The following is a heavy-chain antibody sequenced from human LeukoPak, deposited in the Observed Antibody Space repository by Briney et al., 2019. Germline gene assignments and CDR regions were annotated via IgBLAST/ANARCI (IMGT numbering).Heavy chain of an antibody. V-gene: IGHV4-59*08. CDR2: ISYSGGT. CDR1: GGSISNYY. J-gene: IGHJ5*02. Sequence: PSETLSLTCTVSGGSISNYYWNGIRQPPGKGLEWVGHISYSGGTKYNPSLQSRVTISIDTSKNQFSLNLSSVTAADTAVCYCARRVIMSAAGVPDTWLDPWGQGILVTVSS. CDR3: ARRVIMSAAGVPDTWLDP. D-gene: IGHD2-8*01.